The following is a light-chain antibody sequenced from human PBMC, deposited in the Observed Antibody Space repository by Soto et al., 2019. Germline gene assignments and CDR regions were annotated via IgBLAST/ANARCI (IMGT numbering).Light chain of an antibody. Sequence: ENVLTQSPGPLSLSPGERVTLSCRASQSVSSRYLTWYQQKPGQAPRLLIYGASSRATGIPDRFSGSGSGTDFTLTISRLEPEDFAVYYCQHFDNSLTWTFGQGTKVEI. J-gene: IGKJ1*01. CDR2: GAS. CDR3: QHFDNSLTWT. CDR1: QSVSSRY. V-gene: IGKV3-20*01.